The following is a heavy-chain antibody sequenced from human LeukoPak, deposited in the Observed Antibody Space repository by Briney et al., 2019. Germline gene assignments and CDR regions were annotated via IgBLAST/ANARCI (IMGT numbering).Heavy chain of an antibody. V-gene: IGHV1-69*13. CDR2: IVPGFRST. D-gene: IGHD3-10*01. CDR1: GGTFSNYA. CDR3: ARWDAHYHEGENWFDP. J-gene: IGHJ5*02. Sequence: RASVKVSCKAPGGTFSNYAIIWVRQAPGQGLEWMGGIVPGFRSTDYAEKFQDRVTITADESTGTAYIELSSLTSADTAMYYCARWDAHYHEGENWFDPWGQGTLVTVSS.